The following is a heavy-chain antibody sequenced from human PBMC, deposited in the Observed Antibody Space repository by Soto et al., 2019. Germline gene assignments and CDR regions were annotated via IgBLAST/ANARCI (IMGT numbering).Heavy chain of an antibody. Sequence: SVKVSCKASGGTLSSYAISWVRQAPGQGLEWMGGIIPIFGTANYAQKFQGRVTISADKFTGTAYMELTGLRSDDTAVYYCAGDPDSHYNDSHASSYPWGQGTLVTVSS. V-gene: IGHV1-69*06. CDR2: IIPIFGTA. J-gene: IGHJ5*02. CDR3: AGDPDSHYNDSHASSYP. CDR1: GGTLSSYA. D-gene: IGHD4-4*01.